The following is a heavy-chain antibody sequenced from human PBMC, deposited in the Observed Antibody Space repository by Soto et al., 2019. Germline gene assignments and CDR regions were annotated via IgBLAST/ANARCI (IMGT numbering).Heavy chain of an antibody. CDR1: GFTFSSYA. CDR3: ARRGSGSYYDY. D-gene: IGHD1-26*01. V-gene: IGHV3-23*01. J-gene: IGHJ4*02. Sequence: EVQLLESGGGLVQPGGSLRLCCAASGFTFSSYAMRWVRQARVKGLEWVSAISGSGGSTYYADSVKGRFTISRDNSKNTLYLQMNSLRAEDTAVYYCARRGSGSYYDYWGQGTLVTVSS. CDR2: ISGSGGST.